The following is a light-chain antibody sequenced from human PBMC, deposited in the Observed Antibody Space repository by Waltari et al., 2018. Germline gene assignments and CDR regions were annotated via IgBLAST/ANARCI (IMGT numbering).Light chain of an antibody. Sequence: DIVMTQSPDSLALSLGERASINCRSNQSVLNNSDKKNSLAWYQQKPGQPPRLLIYWASTRESGVPDRFSGSGSGTDFALTISSLQAEDVEVYYCQQYYSARRTFGQGTKVEV. J-gene: IGKJ1*01. CDR3: QQYYSARRT. CDR1: QSVLNNSDKKNS. V-gene: IGKV4-1*01. CDR2: WAS.